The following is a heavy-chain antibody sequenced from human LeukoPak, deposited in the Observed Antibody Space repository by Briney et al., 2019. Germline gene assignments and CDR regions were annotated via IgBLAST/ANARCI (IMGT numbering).Heavy chain of an antibody. Sequence: SVKVSCKASGGTFISYAISWVRQAPGQGLEWMGGIIPIFGTANYAQKFQGRVTITADESTSTAYMELSSLRSEDTAVYYCARSNYDSSGYYPRGYYYYGMDVWGQGTTVTVSS. CDR3: ARSNYDSSGYYPRGYYYYGMDV. V-gene: IGHV1-69*13. D-gene: IGHD3-22*01. J-gene: IGHJ6*02. CDR1: GGTFISYA. CDR2: IIPIFGTA.